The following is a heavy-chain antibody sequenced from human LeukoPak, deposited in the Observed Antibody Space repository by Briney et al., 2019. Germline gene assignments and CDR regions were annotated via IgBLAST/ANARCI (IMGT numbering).Heavy chain of an antibody. D-gene: IGHD3-22*01. Sequence: GGSLRLSCAASGLTFSSHWMHWVRQAPGKGLEWVSGISGSGDNTYYADSVKGRFTISRDNSKNTLYVQVNSLGTEDTAAYYCAKGSYYDSSGSFYFDYWGQGTLVTVSS. V-gene: IGHV3-23*01. CDR2: ISGSGDNT. CDR1: GLTFSSHW. J-gene: IGHJ4*02. CDR3: AKGSYYDSSGSFYFDY.